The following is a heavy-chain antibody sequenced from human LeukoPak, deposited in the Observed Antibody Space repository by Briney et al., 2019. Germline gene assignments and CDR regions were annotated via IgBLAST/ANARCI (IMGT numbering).Heavy chain of an antibody. J-gene: IGHJ4*02. CDR2: ISWNSGHK. Sequence: GGSLRLSCAAAGFTFDDYAMHWVRQAPGKGLEWVSGISWNSGHKGYADSVKGRFTISRDNAKNSLYLQMNSLRVEDTAVYYCARGGAARPDFWGQGTLVTVSS. CDR1: GFTFDDYA. V-gene: IGHV3-9*01. D-gene: IGHD6-6*01. CDR3: ARGGAARPDF.